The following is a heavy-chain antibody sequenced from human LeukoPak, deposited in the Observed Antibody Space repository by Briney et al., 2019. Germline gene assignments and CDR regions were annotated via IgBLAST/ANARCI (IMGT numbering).Heavy chain of an antibody. CDR1: GFIFSDYY. Sequence: GGSLRLSCAASGFIFSDYYMSWIRQAPGKGLEWVSYISSTGSTIYYADSVKGRFTISRDNAKNSLYLQMNSLRAEDTAVYYCARVRSILYDAFDIWGQGTMVTVSS. J-gene: IGHJ3*02. V-gene: IGHV3-11*01. CDR2: ISSTGSTI. CDR3: ARVRSILYDAFDI.